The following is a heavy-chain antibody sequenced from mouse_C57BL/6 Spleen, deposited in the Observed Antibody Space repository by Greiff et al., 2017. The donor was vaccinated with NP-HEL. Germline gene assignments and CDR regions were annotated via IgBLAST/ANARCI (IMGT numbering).Heavy chain of an antibody. J-gene: IGHJ3*01. D-gene: IGHD4-1*01. V-gene: IGHV1-80*01. CDR2: IYPGDGDT. CDR1: GYAFSSYW. CDR3: ARERIKLGLAY. Sequence: VQLQQSGAELVKPGASVKISCKASGYAFSSYWMNWVKQRPGKGLEWIGYIYPGDGDTNYNGKFKGKATLTEDKSSSTAYMQLSILTSADSAVYFSARERIKLGLAYWGQGTLVTVSA.